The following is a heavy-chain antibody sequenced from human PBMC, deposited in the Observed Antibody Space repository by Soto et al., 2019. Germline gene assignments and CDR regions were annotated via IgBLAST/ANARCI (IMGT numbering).Heavy chain of an antibody. CDR3: AKWHTAAAGSEGDYYYYYGIDV. CDR2: IIPLFGTA. J-gene: IGHJ6*02. V-gene: IGHV1-69*12. CDR1: GGTFSSYA. Sequence: QVQLVQSGAEVKKPGSSVKVSCNASGGTFSSYAISWVRQAPGQGLEWMGGIIPLFGTANYAQKFQGRVTITADESRSTAYMELSSLRSEDTAVYYCAKWHTAAAGSEGDYYYYYGIDVWGQGTTVTVSS. D-gene: IGHD6-13*01.